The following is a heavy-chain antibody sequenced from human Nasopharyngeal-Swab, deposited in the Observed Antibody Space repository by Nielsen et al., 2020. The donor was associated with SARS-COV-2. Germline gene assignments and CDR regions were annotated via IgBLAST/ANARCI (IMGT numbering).Heavy chain of an antibody. J-gene: IGHJ5*02. CDR2: IYYSGST. CDR3: ARPSRHFWSGQDPWFDP. Sequence: SETLSLTCTVSGGSISSSSYYWGWIRQPPGKGLEWIGSIYYSGSTYYNPSLKSRVTISVDTSKNQFSLKLSSVTAADTAAYYCARPSRHFWSGQDPWFDPWGQGTLVTVSS. D-gene: IGHD3-3*02. CDR1: GGSISSSSYY. V-gene: IGHV4-39*01.